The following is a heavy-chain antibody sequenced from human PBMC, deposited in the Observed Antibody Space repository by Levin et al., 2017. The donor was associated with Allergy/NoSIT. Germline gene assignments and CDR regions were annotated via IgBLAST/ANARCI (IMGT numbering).Heavy chain of an antibody. CDR3: AKDLTVVTTSDAFDI. CDR1: GFTFDEYT. Sequence: TGGSLRLSCAASGFTFDEYTMHWVRQRPGKGLEWVSRISWNSGIIAYADSVKGRFTISRDNVNNALYLQMDSLRVEDTALYYCAKDLTVVTTSDAFDIWGQGAMVTVSS. J-gene: IGHJ3*02. D-gene: IGHD2-21*02. CDR2: ISWNSGII. V-gene: IGHV3-9*01.